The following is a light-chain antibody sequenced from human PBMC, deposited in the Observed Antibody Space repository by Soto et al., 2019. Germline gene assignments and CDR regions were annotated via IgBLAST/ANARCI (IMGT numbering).Light chain of an antibody. CDR2: KAS. V-gene: IGKV1-5*03. CDR1: QSISSW. J-gene: IGKJ1*01. Sequence: DIQMTQSPSTLSASVGDRVTITCRASQSISSWLTWYQQKAGQAPNLLIYKASIVESGVPSRFSGSGSGTEFTLTISSLPADDSATYYCQQYSYFATFGQGTRVEVK. CDR3: QQYSYFAT.